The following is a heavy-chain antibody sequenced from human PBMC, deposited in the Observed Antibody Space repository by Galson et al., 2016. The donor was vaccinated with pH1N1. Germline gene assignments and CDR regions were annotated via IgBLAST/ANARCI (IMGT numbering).Heavy chain of an antibody. CDR3: ARDRSPARLYY. CDR1: GTSISSGSYY. V-gene: IGHV4-61*09. J-gene: IGHJ4*02. CDR2: IHTSGST. D-gene: IGHD2-2*01. Sequence: LSLTCTVSGTSISSGSYYWSWIRQPAGKGLEWIGHIHTSGSTNYNPSLKSRVTISVDTSKNQFSLKVSSVTAADTAVYYRARDRSPARLYYWGQGTLVTVSS.